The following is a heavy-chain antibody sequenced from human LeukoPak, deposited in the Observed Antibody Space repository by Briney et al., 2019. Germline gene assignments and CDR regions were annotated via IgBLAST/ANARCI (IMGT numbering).Heavy chain of an antibody. Sequence: PGGSLRLSCAASGFTFSSYAVSWVRQAPGTGLEWVSTISGGGGNTYYADSVKGRFTISRDNSKSTLYLQMNSLRTEDTALYYCASTRWNYWGQGTLVTVSS. V-gene: IGHV3-23*01. D-gene: IGHD2-2*01. CDR3: ASTRWNY. J-gene: IGHJ4*02. CDR1: GFTFSSYA. CDR2: ISGGGGNT.